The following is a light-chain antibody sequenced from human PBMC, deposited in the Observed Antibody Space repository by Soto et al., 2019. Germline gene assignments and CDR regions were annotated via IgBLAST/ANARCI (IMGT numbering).Light chain of an antibody. J-gene: IGLJ1*01. Sequence: QSALTQPRSVSGSPGQSVTISCTGTSSDVGGYHYVSWYQQHPGKAPKLMIYDVSKRPSGVPDRFSGSKSGNTASLTISGLQAEDEADYYCCSYAASYTGYVFGTGTKLTVL. CDR3: CSYAASYTGYV. CDR1: SSDVGGYHY. CDR2: DVS. V-gene: IGLV2-11*01.